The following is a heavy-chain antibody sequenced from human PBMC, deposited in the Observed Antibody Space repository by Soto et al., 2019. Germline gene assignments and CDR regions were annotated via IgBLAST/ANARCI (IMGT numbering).Heavy chain of an antibody. CDR1: GFTFSSYG. CDR2: ISYDGGNE. V-gene: IGHV3-30*18. CDR3: AKSTYSGTYPSDFDY. J-gene: IGHJ4*01. Sequence: PGGSVTLACAGSGFTFSSYGIHWVSQAPGKGLGGVALISYDGGNEKYTESVQDRVSISRDDSDSVAYLQMSSLRTEDTSIYYCAKSTYSGTYPSDFDYLGDGSLVTVHS. D-gene: IGHD1-26*01.